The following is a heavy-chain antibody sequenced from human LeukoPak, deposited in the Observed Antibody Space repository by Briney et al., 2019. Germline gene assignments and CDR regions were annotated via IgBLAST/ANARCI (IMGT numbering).Heavy chain of an antibody. CDR1: GFTFSSYG. CDR2: TLYDGNNY. J-gene: IGHJ4*02. Sequence: GRSLRLSCAASGFTFSSYGMHWVRQAPGKGLEWVALTLYDGNNYYYADSVKGRFTISRDTSKNTLYLQMNSLRAEDTAVYYCARELNFDYWGQGTPVTVSS. CDR3: ARELNFDY. V-gene: IGHV3-30*03.